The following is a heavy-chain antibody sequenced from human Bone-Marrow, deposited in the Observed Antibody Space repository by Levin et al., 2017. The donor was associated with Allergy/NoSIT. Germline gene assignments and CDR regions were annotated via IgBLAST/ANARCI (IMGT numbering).Heavy chain of an antibody. J-gene: IGHJ5*01. CDR3: ARSEAGGYADS. Sequence: GESLKISCAASGFTFSTYWMHWFRQDPGKGLVWVSRIKGDGSSTTYADSVMGRFTISRDNAKNTLYLQMTSVGADDTAVYYCARSEAGGYADSWGQGTLVTVSS. D-gene: IGHD5-12*01. CDR1: GFTFSTYW. V-gene: IGHV3-74*03. CDR2: IKGDGSST.